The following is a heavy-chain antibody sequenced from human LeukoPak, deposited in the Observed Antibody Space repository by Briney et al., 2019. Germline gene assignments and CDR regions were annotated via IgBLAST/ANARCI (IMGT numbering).Heavy chain of an antibody. CDR2: ISWNSGSI. CDR1: GFTFDDYA. Sequence: PGGSLRLSCAASGFTFDDYAMHWVRQAPGKGLEWVSGISWNSGSIGYVDSVKGRFTISRDNAKNSLYLQMNSLRAEDTAVYYCASPRSGLVRHKSFDYWGQGTLVTVSS. V-gene: IGHV3-9*01. CDR3: ASPRSGLVRHKSFDY. D-gene: IGHD6-19*01. J-gene: IGHJ4*02.